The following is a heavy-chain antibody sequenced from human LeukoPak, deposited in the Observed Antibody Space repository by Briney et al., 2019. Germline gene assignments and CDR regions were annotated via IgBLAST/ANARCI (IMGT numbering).Heavy chain of an antibody. J-gene: IGHJ4*02. Sequence: PGGSLRLSCAASGFTFSSYAMHWVRQAPGKGLEWVAVISYDGSNKYYADSVKGRFTISRDNSKNTLYLQMNSLRAEDTAVYYCAGLNYYDFWSGPSSGYWGQGTLVTVSS. V-gene: IGHV3-30-3*01. CDR3: AGLNYYDFWSGPSSGY. CDR1: GFTFSSYA. CDR2: ISYDGSNK. D-gene: IGHD3-3*01.